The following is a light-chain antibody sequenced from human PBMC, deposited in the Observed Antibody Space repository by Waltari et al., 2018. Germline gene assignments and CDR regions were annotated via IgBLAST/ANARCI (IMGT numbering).Light chain of an antibody. V-gene: IGLV2-14*01. J-gene: IGLJ3*02. CDR2: DVT. Sequence: QSALTQPASVSGSPGQSITISCIGTSSDIGGYNYVSWYQQHPGKAPKVMIYDVTKRPPGVSNRFSGSKSGSTASLTISGLQAEDEADYYCSSYTSSNTWVFGGGTKLTVL. CDR3: SSYTSSNTWV. CDR1: SSDIGGYNY.